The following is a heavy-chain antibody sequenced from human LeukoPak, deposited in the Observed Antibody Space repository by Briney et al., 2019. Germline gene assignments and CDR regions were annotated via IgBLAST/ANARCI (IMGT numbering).Heavy chain of an antibody. CDR1: GGTFSSYA. Sequence: SVKVSCKASGGTFSSYAISWVRQASGQGLEWMGGIIPIFGTANYAQKFQGRVTITADESTSTAYMELSSLRSEDTAVYYCARDQNGDYAPHWYFDLWGRGTLVTVSS. D-gene: IGHD4-17*01. J-gene: IGHJ2*01. V-gene: IGHV1-69*13. CDR2: IIPIFGTA. CDR3: ARDQNGDYAPHWYFDL.